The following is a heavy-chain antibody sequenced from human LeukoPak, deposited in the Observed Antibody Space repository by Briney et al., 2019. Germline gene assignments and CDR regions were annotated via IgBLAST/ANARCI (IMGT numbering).Heavy chain of an antibody. D-gene: IGHD3-10*02. J-gene: IGHJ5*02. Sequence: SQTLSLTCAVSGASITSGDYSWNWMRQPPGKGLEWIGYIYHTGNTYYNPSLKSRVTISVDRSKNQFSLKLSSVTAADTAVYYCARGFFVRGNPGSWFGPWGQGTLVTVSS. CDR3: ARGFFVRGNPGSWFGP. V-gene: IGHV4-30-2*01. CDR1: GASITSGDYS. CDR2: IYHTGNT.